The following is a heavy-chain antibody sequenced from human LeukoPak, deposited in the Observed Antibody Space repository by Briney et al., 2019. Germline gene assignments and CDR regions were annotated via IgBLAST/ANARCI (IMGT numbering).Heavy chain of an antibody. D-gene: IGHD4/OR15-4a*01. J-gene: IGHJ4*02. CDR1: GESFSGYY. Sequence: ETLSLSCAVYGESFSGYYWSWVRQAPGKGLEWVSFIYSDNTHYSDSVKGRFTISRDNSKNTLYLQMNSLRAEDTAVYYCARRAGAYSHPYDYWGQGTLVTVSS. CDR3: ARRAGAYSHPYDY. CDR2: IYSDNT. V-gene: IGHV3-53*01.